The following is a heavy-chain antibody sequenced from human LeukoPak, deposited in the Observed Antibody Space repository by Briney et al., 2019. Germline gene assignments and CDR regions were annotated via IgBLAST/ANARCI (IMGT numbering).Heavy chain of an antibody. CDR1: GGTFSSYT. CDR2: IIPILGIA. Sequence: SVKVSCKASGGTFSSYTISWVRQAPGQGLEWMGRIIPILGIANYAQKFQGRVTITADKSTSAAYMELSSLRSEDTAVYYCARGYCSSTSCYGGNWFDPWGQGTLVTVSS. CDR3: ARGYCSSTSCYGGNWFDP. V-gene: IGHV1-69*02. J-gene: IGHJ5*02. D-gene: IGHD2-2*01.